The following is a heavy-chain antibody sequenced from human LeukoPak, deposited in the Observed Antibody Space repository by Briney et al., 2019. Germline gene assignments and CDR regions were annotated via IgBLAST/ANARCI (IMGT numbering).Heavy chain of an antibody. V-gene: IGHV4-30-2*01. CDR2: IYHSGST. J-gene: IGHJ5*02. CDR3: ARSSWDIVVVPAAMNWFDP. CDR1: GGSISSGGYY. D-gene: IGHD2-2*01. Sequence: SETLSLTCTVSGGSISSGGYYWSWILQPPGKGLEWIGYIYHSGSTYYNPSLKSRVTISVDRSKNQFSLKLSSVTAADTAVYYCARSSWDIVVVPAAMNWFDPWGQGTLVTVSS.